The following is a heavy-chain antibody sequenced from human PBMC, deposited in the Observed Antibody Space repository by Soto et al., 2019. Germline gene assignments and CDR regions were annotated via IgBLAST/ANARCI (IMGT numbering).Heavy chain of an antibody. CDR2: IYYSGST. CDR3: ARVFGFGGMDV. CDR1: GGSISSCGYY. D-gene: IGHD3-10*01. Sequence: SETLSLTCTVSGGSISSCGYYWCWIRQHPGKGLEWIGYIYYSGSTYYNPSLKSRVTISVDTSKNQFSLKLSSVTAADTAVYYCARVFGFGGMDVWGQGTTVSVSS. J-gene: IGHJ6*02. V-gene: IGHV4-31*03.